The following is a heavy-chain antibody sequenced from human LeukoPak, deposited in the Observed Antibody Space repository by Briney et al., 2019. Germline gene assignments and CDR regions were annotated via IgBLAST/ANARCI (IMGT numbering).Heavy chain of an antibody. CDR1: GFTFSSYG. Sequence: PGRSLRLSCAASGFTFSSYGMHWVRQAPGKGLEWVAVISYDGSNKYYADSVKGRFTISRDNSKNTLYLQMNSLRAEDTAVYYCAQDARLAGYSYGEVDYWGQGTLVTVSS. D-gene: IGHD5-18*01. J-gene: IGHJ4*02. CDR2: ISYDGSNK. CDR3: AQDARLAGYSYGEVDY. V-gene: IGHV3-30*18.